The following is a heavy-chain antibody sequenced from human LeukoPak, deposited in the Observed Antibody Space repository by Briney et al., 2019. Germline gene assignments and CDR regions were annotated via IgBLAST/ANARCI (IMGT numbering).Heavy chain of an antibody. CDR1: GFTFSSYG. Sequence: GGSLRLSCAASGFTFSSYGMHWVRQAPGKGLEWVAVISYDGGNKYYADSVKGRFTISRDNSKNTLYLQMNSLRAEDTAVYYCAKEEAVVLDYWGQGTLVTVSS. D-gene: IGHD6-19*01. V-gene: IGHV3-30*18. J-gene: IGHJ4*02. CDR2: ISYDGGNK. CDR3: AKEEAVVLDY.